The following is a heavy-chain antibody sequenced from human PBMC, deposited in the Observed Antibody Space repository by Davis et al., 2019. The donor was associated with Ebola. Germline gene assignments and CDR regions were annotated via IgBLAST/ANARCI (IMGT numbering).Heavy chain of an antibody. CDR1: GFTFSSYA. Sequence: GESLKISCAASGFTFSSYAMSWVRQAPGKGLEWVGRSRNKRNSYTTEYASSVQGRFTISRDDSTNSLYLQMNSLRAEDTAVYYCARVQDSLAGAFFDYWGQGTLVTVSS. D-gene: IGHD2-15*01. CDR2: SRNKRNSYTT. CDR3: ARVQDSLAGAFFDY. J-gene: IGHJ4*02. V-gene: IGHV3-72*01.